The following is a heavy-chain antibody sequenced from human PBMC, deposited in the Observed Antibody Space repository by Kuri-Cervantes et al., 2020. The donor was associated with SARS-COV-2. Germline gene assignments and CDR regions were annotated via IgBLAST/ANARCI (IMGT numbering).Heavy chain of an antibody. J-gene: IGHJ4*02. CDR2: IYHSGST. D-gene: IGHD6-19*01. CDR1: GYSISSGYY. V-gene: IGHV4-38-2*02. CDR3: ARGRGGCIAVAGYLFDY. Sequence: SETLSLTCTVSGYSISSGYYWGWNRQPPGKGLEWIGSIYHSGSTNYNPSLKSRVTISVDTSKNQFSLKLSSVTAADTAVYYCARGRGGCIAVAGYLFDYWGQGTLVTVSS.